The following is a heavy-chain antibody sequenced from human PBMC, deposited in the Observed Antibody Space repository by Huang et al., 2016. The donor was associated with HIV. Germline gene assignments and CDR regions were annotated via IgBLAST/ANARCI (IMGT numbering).Heavy chain of an antibody. D-gene: IGHD3-16*01. CDR3: AREVMITFGGPFDP. Sequence: QVQLQQWGAGLLKPSETLSLTCAVYGGSFSGYYWNWIRQSPGQGLEWIGQINHRGRNNDTPSLKSRVTISVDTSKNQFSLKLNSVTAADTAVYYCAREVMITFGGPFDPWGHGNLVTVSS. J-gene: IGHJ5*02. CDR1: GGSFSGYY. V-gene: IGHV4-34*01. CDR2: INHRGRN.